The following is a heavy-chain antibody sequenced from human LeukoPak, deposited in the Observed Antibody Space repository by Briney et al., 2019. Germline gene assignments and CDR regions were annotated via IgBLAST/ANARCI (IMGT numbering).Heavy chain of an antibody. CDR3: ARDGNYYGSGSYYYYYYYMDV. J-gene: IGHJ6*03. Sequence: SSETLSLTCTVSGGSISSYYWSWIRQPAGKGLEWIGRIYTSGSTNYNPSLKSRVTMSVDTSKNQFSLKLSSVTAADTAVYYCARDGNYYGSGSYYYYYYYMDVWGKGTTVTISS. CDR1: GGSISSYY. CDR2: IYTSGST. D-gene: IGHD3-10*01. V-gene: IGHV4-4*07.